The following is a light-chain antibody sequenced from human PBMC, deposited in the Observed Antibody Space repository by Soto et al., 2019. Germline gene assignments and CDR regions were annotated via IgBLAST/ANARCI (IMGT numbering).Light chain of an antibody. CDR1: QSVSSN. Sequence: EIVMTQSPATLSVSPGERATLSCRASQSVSSNLAWYQQKPGQAPRLLIYGASTRATGIPARFSGSGSWTEFTLTISSLQSEDFAVYYCQQYNNWPSLTFGGGTMVEIK. CDR2: GAS. J-gene: IGKJ4*01. V-gene: IGKV3-15*01. CDR3: QQYNNWPSLT.